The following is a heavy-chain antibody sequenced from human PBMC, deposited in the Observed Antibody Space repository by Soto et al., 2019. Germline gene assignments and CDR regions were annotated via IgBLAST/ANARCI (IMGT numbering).Heavy chain of an antibody. CDR1: GASVTNYY. J-gene: IGHJ4*02. D-gene: IGHD3-10*01. V-gene: IGHV4-59*02. Sequence: QVQLHQSGPGLVKPSETLSLTCSVSGASVTNYYWSWIRQSPGKGLEWIGYISYGGTTNFNSSLKGRVTVSVDMSKNQFSLTLNSVTAADTADYYCAMYYGHGQDYWGQGTLVTVSS. CDR3: AMYYGHGQDY. CDR2: ISYGGTT.